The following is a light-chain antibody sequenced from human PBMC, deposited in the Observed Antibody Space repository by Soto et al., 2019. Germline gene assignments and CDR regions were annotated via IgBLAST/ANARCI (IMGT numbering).Light chain of an antibody. Sequence: DVVMTQSPLSLPVTPGQPASISCRSSRSLVYSDGNAYLNWFHQRPGRSPRRLIYKASKRDSVVPDRFSGSGSGTDFTLQINRVEAEDVGIYYCMQATHWPPTFGRGTRVEIK. CDR3: MQATHWPPT. V-gene: IGKV2-30*01. J-gene: IGKJ1*01. CDR2: KAS. CDR1: RSLVYSDGNAY.